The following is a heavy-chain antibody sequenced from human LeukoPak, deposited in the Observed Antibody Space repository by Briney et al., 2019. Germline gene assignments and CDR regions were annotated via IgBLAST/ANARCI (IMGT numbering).Heavy chain of an antibody. V-gene: IGHV1-2*04. CDR1: GYTFTGYY. CDR2: INPNSGGT. Sequence: ASVKVSCKASGYTFTGYYMHWVRQAPGQGLEWMGWINPNSGGTNYAQKFQGWVTMTRDTSISTAYMELSRLRSDDTAVYYCARAGTAMAKGFDYWGQGTLVTVSS. J-gene: IGHJ4*02. D-gene: IGHD5-18*01. CDR3: ARAGTAMAKGFDY.